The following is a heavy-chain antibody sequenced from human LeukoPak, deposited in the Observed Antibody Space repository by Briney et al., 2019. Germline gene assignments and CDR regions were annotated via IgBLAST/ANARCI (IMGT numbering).Heavy chain of an antibody. CDR3: ARGPRSAVAGTFDY. D-gene: IGHD6-19*01. J-gene: IGHJ4*02. V-gene: IGHV1-46*01. CDR2: INPSGGTT. CDR1: GYTFTRYY. Sequence: ASVKVSCKASGYTFTRYYIHWVRQAPGQGLEWMGIINPSGGTTNYAQKFQGRVTMTRDTSTSTVYMELSSLRSEDTAVYYCARGPRSAVAGTFDYWGQGTLVTVSS.